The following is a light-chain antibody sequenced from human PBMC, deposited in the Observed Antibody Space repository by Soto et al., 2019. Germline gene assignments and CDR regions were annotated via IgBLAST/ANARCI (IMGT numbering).Light chain of an antibody. J-gene: IGKJ1*01. V-gene: IGKV3-15*01. Sequence: EIVMTQSPATLSVSPGERATLSCRASQSVSSNLAWYQQKPGQAPRLLIYGASTRATGFPARFSGSGSGTEFTLTINSLQSEDFAVYYCRQYNDWPRGTFGQGTKVEIK. CDR3: RQYNDWPRGT. CDR2: GAS. CDR1: QSVSSN.